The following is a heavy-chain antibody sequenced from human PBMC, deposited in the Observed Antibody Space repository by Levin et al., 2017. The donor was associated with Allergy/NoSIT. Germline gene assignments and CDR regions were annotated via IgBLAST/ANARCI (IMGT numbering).Heavy chain of an antibody. Sequence: GGSLRLSCAASGFTFSSYAMSWVRQGPGKGLEWVSGISGSGGNIYYVDSVKGRFTISRDNSKNTLYLQMNSLRAEDTAVYYCAKERVDDGDHFDYWGQGTLVTVSS. CDR1: GFTFSSYA. D-gene: IGHD4-17*01. CDR3: AKERVDDGDHFDY. CDR2: ISGSGGNI. J-gene: IGHJ4*02. V-gene: IGHV3-23*01.